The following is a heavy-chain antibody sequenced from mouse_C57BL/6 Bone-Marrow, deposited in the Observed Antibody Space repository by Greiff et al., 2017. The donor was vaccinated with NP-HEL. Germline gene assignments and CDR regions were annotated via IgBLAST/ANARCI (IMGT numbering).Heavy chain of an antibody. D-gene: IGHD2-4*01. CDR1: GFSLTSYG. Sequence: VHLVESGPGLVAPSQSLSITCTISGFSLTSYGVHWVRQPPGKGLEWLVVIWSDGSTTYNSALKSRLSISKDNSKSQVFLKMNSLQTDDTAMYYCARRGDYDDAMDYWGQGTSVTVSS. CDR2: IWSDGST. CDR3: ARRGDYDDAMDY. V-gene: IGHV2-6-1*01. J-gene: IGHJ4*01.